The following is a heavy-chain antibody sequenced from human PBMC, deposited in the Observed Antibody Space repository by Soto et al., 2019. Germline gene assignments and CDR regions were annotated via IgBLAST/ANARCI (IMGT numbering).Heavy chain of an antibody. Sequence: QVQLVESGGGVVQPGGSLRLSCAASGFTFSNYVMHWVRQAPGEGLQWVALISYDGGNQYFPDSVKGRFTVSRDNSKSTLYLQMNSLRPEDTGVYYCATGEGFGSGNFHVTHSHYYGMDVWGLGTTVTVSS. V-gene: IGHV3-30*03. CDR3: ATGEGFGSGNFHVTHSHYYGMDV. D-gene: IGHD3-10*01. CDR1: GFTFSNYV. J-gene: IGHJ6*02. CDR2: ISYDGGNQ.